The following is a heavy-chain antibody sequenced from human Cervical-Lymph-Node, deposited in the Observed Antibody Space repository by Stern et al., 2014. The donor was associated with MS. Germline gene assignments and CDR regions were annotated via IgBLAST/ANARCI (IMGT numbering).Heavy chain of an antibody. CDR2: VLSDGSNT. CDR1: GFTISNSA. J-gene: IGHJ5*02. V-gene: IGHV3-30*18. Sequence: VQLVESGAGVDQPGRSLRLSCSASGFTISNSAMHWVRQAPGKGLEWVAVVLSDGSNTYYADSVKGRFTISRDASKNTVFLQMNSLGAEDTAVYYCAKDSEYSASESASWGQGTLVTVPS. D-gene: IGHD5-12*01. CDR3: AKDSEYSASESAS.